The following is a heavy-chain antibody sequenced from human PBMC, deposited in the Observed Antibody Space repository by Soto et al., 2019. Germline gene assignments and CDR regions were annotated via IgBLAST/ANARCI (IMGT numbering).Heavy chain of an antibody. CDR2: IYDGGSN. J-gene: IGHJ6*02. Sequence: NPSETLSLTCTVSGGSIGYYYWSWIRQPPGKALEWIGYIYDGGSNNYNPSLKSRVTISADTSKNQLSLKLTSVTAADTAVYYCARARISLVGEINKYHMDVWGPGTTVTVSS. CDR3: ARARISLVGEINKYHMDV. V-gene: IGHV4-59*01. D-gene: IGHD3-16*01. CDR1: GGSIGYYY.